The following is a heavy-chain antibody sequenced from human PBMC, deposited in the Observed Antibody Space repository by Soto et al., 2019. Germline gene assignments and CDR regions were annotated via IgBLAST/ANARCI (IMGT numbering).Heavy chain of an antibody. CDR3: ARLLNNYYYYYMDV. J-gene: IGHJ6*03. CDR1: GFTFSSYS. Sequence: EVQLVESGGGLVKPGGSLRLSCAASGFTFSSYSMNWVRQAPGKGLEWVSSISSRSSYIYYADSVKGRFTISRDNAKNSLYLQMNSLRAEDTAVYYCARLLNNYYYYYMDVWGKGTTVTVSS. V-gene: IGHV3-21*01. CDR2: ISSRSSYI. D-gene: IGHD2-8*02.